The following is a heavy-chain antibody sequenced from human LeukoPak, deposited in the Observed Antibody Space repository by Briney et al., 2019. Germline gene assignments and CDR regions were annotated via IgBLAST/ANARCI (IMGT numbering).Heavy chain of an antibody. J-gene: IGHJ4*02. Sequence: PSETLSLTCTVSGGSISSYYWSWIRQPPGKGLEWIGYIYYSGSTNYNPSLTSRVTISVDTSKNQFSLKLSSVTAADTAVYYCAREETPYYFDYWGQGTLVTVSS. CDR1: GGSISSYY. CDR3: AREETPYYFDY. V-gene: IGHV4-59*01. CDR2: IYYSGST.